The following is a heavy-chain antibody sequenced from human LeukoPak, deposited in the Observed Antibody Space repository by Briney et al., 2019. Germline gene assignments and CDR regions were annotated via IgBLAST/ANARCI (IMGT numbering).Heavy chain of an antibody. V-gene: IGHV3-23*01. J-gene: IGHJ4*02. Sequence: PGGSLRLSCAASGLTLSNYAMSWVRQAPGQGLEWVSTISDSGGSTYYADSVKGRFTPSRDNSKSTLSLQMNSLRADDTAVYYCATQNFDYWGQGTLVTVSS. CDR1: GLTLSNYA. CDR2: ISDSGGST. CDR3: ATQNFDY.